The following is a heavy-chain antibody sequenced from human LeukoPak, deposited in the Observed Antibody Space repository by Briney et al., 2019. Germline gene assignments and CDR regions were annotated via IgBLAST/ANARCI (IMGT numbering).Heavy chain of an antibody. V-gene: IGHV1-69*04. Sequence: ASVKVSCKASGGTFSSYAISWVRQAPGQGLEWMGRIIPILGIANYAQKFQGRVTITADKSTSTAYMELSSLRSEDTAVYYCARVPHYYGSGKAFDYWGQGTLVTVSS. CDR1: GGTFSSYA. D-gene: IGHD3-10*01. CDR2: IIPILGIA. CDR3: ARVPHYYGSGKAFDY. J-gene: IGHJ4*02.